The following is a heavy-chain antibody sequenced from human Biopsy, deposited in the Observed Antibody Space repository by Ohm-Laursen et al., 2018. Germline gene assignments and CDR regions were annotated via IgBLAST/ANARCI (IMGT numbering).Heavy chain of an antibody. CDR3: ARGDYFDSNGYFWFDP. J-gene: IGHJ5*02. V-gene: IGHV4-31*01. CDR2: IFNSANT. D-gene: IGHD3-22*01. Sequence: TLSLTCTVSGGSISNGGSYWSWIRQRPGKGLEWIGYIFNSANTYYNPSLKNLITISGDTSKNQFSLKLNSVTAADTAVYYCARGDYFDSNGYFWFDPWGQGTLVTVSP. CDR1: GGSISNGGSY.